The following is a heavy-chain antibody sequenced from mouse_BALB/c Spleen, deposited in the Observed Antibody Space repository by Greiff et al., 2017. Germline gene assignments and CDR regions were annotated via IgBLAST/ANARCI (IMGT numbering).Heavy chain of an antibody. V-gene: IGHV1-14*01. CDR3: ASPPLYGDYVRWFAY. D-gene: IGHD2-13*01. Sequence: VQLQQSGPELVKPGASVKMSCKASGYTFTSYVMHWVKQKPGQGLEWIGYINPYNDGTKYNEKFKGKATLTSDKSSSTAYMELSSLTSEDSAVYYCASPPLYGDYVRWFAYWGQGTLVTVSA. CDR1: GYTFTSYV. J-gene: IGHJ3*01. CDR2: INPYNDGT.